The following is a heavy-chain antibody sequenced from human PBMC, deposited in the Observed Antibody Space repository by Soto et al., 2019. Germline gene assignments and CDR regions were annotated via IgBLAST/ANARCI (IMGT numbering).Heavy chain of an antibody. CDR3: AYTTVVKVRYYYGMDV. CDR2: IYSGGNT. J-gene: IGHJ6*01. V-gene: IGHV3-53*01. D-gene: IGHD2-21*01. CDR1: GFTVSSNY. Sequence: GGSLRLSCAASGFTVSSNYMGWVRQAPGKGLEWVSVIYSGGNTYYGDSVKGRFTISRDNSKNTLYLQMNSLRAEDTAVYYCAYTTVVKVRYYYGMDVWGQGTTVTVSS.